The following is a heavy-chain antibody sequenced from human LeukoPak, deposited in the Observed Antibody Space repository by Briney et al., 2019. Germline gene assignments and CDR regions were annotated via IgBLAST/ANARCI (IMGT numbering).Heavy chain of an antibody. CDR3: ARESESGWDGDRGPYFDY. J-gene: IGHJ4*02. CDR1: GFTFSSYA. CDR2: ISNSGTIK. D-gene: IGHD6-19*01. Sequence: PGGSLRLSCAASGFTFSSYAMNWVHQAPGKGLEFVSYISNSGTIKYNADSVKGRFTISRDNAKNSLYLQMNSLRAEDTAVYYCARESESGWDGDRGPYFDYWGQGTLVTVSS. V-gene: IGHV3-48*03.